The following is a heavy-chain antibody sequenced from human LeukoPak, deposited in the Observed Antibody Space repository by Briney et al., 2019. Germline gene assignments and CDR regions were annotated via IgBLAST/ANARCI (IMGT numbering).Heavy chain of an antibody. J-gene: IGHJ4*02. Sequence: ASVKVPCKASGYTFTSHDINWVRQATGQGLEWMGWMNPNSGYTGYEQKFQGRVTMTRDTSTSTAYMELSSLRSEDTAVYYCARGGSSYNDEHEEFDYWGQGTLVTVSS. V-gene: IGHV1-8*01. CDR2: MNPNSGYT. D-gene: IGHD3-22*01. CDR3: ARGGSSYNDEHEEFDY. CDR1: GYTFTSHD.